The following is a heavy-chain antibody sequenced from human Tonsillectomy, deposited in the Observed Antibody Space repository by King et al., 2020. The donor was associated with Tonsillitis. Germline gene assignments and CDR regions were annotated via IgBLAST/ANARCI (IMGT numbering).Heavy chain of an antibody. Sequence: VQLVESGGGLVQPGGSLRLSCAAPGFTFSSYAMSWVRQAPGKGLEWVSGIRGNGDTPHYADTVKGRFTISRDNSKNTVYLQMNTLRAEDTAVYYCAKGVAVITTYTPWDYWGQGTLVTVSS. CDR3: AKGVAVITTYTPWDY. D-gene: IGHD3-22*01. CDR1: GFTFSSYA. V-gene: IGHV3-23*04. J-gene: IGHJ4*02. CDR2: IRGNGDTP.